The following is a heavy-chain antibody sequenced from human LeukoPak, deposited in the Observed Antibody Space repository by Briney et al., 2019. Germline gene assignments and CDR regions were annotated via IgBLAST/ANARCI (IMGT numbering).Heavy chain of an antibody. Sequence: GGSLRLSCAASGFTFSSYSMNWVRQAPGKGLEWVSYISSSGSTIYYADSVKGRFTISRDNAKNSLYLQMNSLRAEDTAVYYCARAPYGSGSYPDYWGQGTLVTVSS. CDR2: ISSSGSTI. CDR1: GFTFSSYS. J-gene: IGHJ4*02. D-gene: IGHD3-10*01. CDR3: ARAPYGSGSYPDY. V-gene: IGHV3-48*04.